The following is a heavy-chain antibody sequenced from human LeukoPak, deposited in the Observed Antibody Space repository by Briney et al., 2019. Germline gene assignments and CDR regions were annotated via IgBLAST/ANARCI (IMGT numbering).Heavy chain of an antibody. V-gene: IGHV4-59*01. CDR2: IYYSGST. CDR3: ARGCSSTSCDPYYYYAMDV. D-gene: IGHD2-2*01. J-gene: IGHJ6*02. Sequence: SETLSLTCTVSGGSISSYYWNWIRQPPGKALEWIGYIYYSGSTNYNPSLKSRVTISVDTSKNQFSLKLSSVTAAEAAVYYCARGCSSTSCDPYYYYAMDVWGQGTTVTVSS. CDR1: GGSISSYY.